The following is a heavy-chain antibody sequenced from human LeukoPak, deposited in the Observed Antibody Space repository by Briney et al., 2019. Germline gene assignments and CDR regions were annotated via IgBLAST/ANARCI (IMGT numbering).Heavy chain of an antibody. D-gene: IGHD3-10*01. CDR2: ISGSGGST. J-gene: IGHJ4*02. Sequence: GGSLRLSCAASGFTFSSYSMSWVRQAPGKGLEWVSAISGSGGSTYYADSVKGRFTISRDNSKNTLYLQMNSLRAEDTAVYYCARAKPKNMVRGLIMRRESRYYFDYWGQGTLVTVSS. V-gene: IGHV3-23*01. CDR3: ARAKPKNMVRGLIMRRESRYYFDY. CDR1: GFTFSSYS.